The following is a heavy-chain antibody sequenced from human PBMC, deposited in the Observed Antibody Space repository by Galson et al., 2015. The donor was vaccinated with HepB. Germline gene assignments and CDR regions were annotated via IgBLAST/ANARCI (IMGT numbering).Heavy chain of an antibody. CDR1: GGSISSYY. D-gene: IGHD2-2*01. CDR3: ARDRFGYCSSTSCIEEGYYYYYMDV. CDR2: IYTSGST. Sequence: SETLSLTCTVSGGSISSYYWSWIRQPAGKGLEWIGRIYTSGSTNYNPSLKSRVTMSVDTSKNQFSLKLSSVTAADTAVYYCARDRFGYCSSTSCIEEGYYYYYMDVWGKGTTVTVSS. V-gene: IGHV4-4*07. J-gene: IGHJ6*03.